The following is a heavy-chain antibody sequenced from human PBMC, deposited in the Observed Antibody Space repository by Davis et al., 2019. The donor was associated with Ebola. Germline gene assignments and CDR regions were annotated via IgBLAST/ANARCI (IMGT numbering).Heavy chain of an antibody. V-gene: IGHV4-31*03. CDR3: ARLGGSYQYYFDY. J-gene: IGHJ4*02. CDR1: GGSINTNNHY. CDR2: IYYSGST. D-gene: IGHD1-26*01. Sequence: LRLSCSVSGGSINTNNHYWGWMRQHPGKGLEWIGHIYYSGSTYYNPSLKSRVIISIDTSENQFSVKLSSVTAADTAVYYCARLGGSYQYYFDYWGQGTLVTVSS.